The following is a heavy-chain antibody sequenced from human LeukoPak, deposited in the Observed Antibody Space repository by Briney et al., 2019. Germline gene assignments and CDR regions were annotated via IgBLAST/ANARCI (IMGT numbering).Heavy chain of an antibody. J-gene: IGHJ4*02. Sequence: GGSLRLSCAASGFTFSSYAMHWVRQAPGKGLERVAVISYDGSNKYYADSVKGRFTISRDNSKNTLYLQMNSLRAEDTAVYYCARDHWGRWLQSIDYWGQGTLVTVSS. CDR3: ARDHWGRWLQSIDY. D-gene: IGHD5-24*01. CDR2: ISYDGSNK. V-gene: IGHV3-30-3*01. CDR1: GFTFSSYA.